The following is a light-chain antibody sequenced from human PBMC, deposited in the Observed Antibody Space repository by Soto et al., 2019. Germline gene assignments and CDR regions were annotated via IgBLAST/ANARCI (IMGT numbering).Light chain of an antibody. Sequence: DIQMTQSPSSVSASVGDRVTITCRARQGISSWLAWYPQKPGKAPKLLIYAASSLQSGVPSRFSGSGSWTDFTLTISSLQPDDFATYYCQQANSFPITFGQGTRLEIK. CDR2: AAS. CDR1: QGISSW. V-gene: IGKV1-12*01. J-gene: IGKJ5*01. CDR3: QQANSFPIT.